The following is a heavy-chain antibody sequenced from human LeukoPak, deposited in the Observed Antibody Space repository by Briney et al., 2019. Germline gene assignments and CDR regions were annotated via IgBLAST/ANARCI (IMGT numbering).Heavy chain of an antibody. Sequence: TSETLSLTCTVSGGSISTYYWSWIRQPPGKGLEWIGYIYYSGSTNYNPSLKSRVTISVDTSKNQFSLKLSSVTAADTAVYYCARDLYGSGSSHFDYWGQGTLVTVSS. CDR1: GGSISTYY. J-gene: IGHJ4*02. D-gene: IGHD3-10*01. CDR2: IYYSGST. CDR3: ARDLYGSGSSHFDY. V-gene: IGHV4-59*01.